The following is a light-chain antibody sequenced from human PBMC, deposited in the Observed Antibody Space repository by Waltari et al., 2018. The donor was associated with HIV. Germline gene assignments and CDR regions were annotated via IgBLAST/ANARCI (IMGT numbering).Light chain of an antibody. V-gene: IGKV3-15*01. CDR1: QSINNN. CDR2: GAS. J-gene: IGKJ2*01. CDR3: QQYKNWPYT. Sequence: EIAMTQSPATLSVSPGERATLSCRASQSINNNLAWYQQKPGQAPRLLIYGASTRATGIPARFSGSGSATEFALTISSLQSGDFAVYFCQQYKNWPYTFGQGTKLEIK.